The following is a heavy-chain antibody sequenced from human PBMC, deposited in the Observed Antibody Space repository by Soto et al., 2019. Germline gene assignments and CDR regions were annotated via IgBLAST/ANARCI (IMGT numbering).Heavy chain of an antibody. CDR2: IKSKTDGGTT. Sequence: GGSLRLSCAASGFTFSNAWMSWVRQAPGRGLEWVGRIKSKTDGGTTDYAAPVKGRFTISRDDSKNTLYLQMNSLKTEDTAVYYCTTAVAGTYYYYCMDVWDQGTTVTVSS. J-gene: IGHJ6*02. D-gene: IGHD6-19*01. CDR3: TTAVAGTYYYYCMDV. CDR1: GFTFSNAW. V-gene: IGHV3-15*01.